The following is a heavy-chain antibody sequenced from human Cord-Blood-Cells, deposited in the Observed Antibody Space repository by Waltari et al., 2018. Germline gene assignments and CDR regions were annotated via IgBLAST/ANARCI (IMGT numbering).Heavy chain of an antibody. D-gene: IGHD3-10*01. CDR1: GGSISSYY. Sequence: QVQLQESGPGLVKPSETLSLTCTVSGGSISSYYWSWIRQPPGKGLEWIGYIYYRGSTNYNPARKSRVTISVDTSKNQFSLKLSSVTAADTAVYYCARSPITMVRGVIGWFDPWGQGTLVTVSS. CDR2: IYYRGST. V-gene: IGHV4-59*01. CDR3: ARSPITMVRGVIGWFDP. J-gene: IGHJ5*02.